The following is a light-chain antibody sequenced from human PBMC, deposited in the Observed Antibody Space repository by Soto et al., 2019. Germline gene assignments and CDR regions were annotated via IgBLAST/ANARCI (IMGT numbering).Light chain of an antibody. CDR3: AVWDDSLNALL. J-gene: IGLJ2*01. V-gene: IGLV1-44*01. CDR1: SSNIGGNP. Sequence: QSVLTQSPSASGTPGQRVSISCSGSSSNIGGNPVNWYHQVPGTAPKLLIYSNDQRPSGVPDRFSGSKSGTSASLAISGLQSEDEADFFCAVWDDSLNALLFGGGTKLTVL. CDR2: SND.